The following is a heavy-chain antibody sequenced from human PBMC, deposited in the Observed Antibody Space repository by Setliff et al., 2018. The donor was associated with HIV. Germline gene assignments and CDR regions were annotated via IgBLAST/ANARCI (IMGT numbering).Heavy chain of an antibody. CDR2: IYHTGKT. Sequence: PSETLSLTCTVSGGSVSTSSYSWGWIRQPPEKGLEWIGTIYHTGKTYYNSSLNSRVTIAVDTSKDQFSLNLSTVTAADTAVYYGGRVAGYCAPSRCYGYTAFDIWGPGTMVTVSS. CDR1: GGSVSTSSYS. J-gene: IGHJ3*02. D-gene: IGHD2-2*02. CDR3: GRVAGYCAPSRCYGYTAFDI. V-gene: IGHV4-39*01.